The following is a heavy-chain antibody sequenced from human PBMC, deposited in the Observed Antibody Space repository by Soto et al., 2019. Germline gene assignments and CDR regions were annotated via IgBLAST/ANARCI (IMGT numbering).Heavy chain of an antibody. Sequence: LRLSCAASGFTFSDYYMSWIRQAPGKGLEWVSYISSSGSTIYYADSVKGRFTISRDNAKNSLYLQMNSLRAEDTAVYYCARVTMVRGVIPNWFDPWGQGTLVTVSS. CDR1: GFTFSDYY. CDR2: ISSSGSTI. D-gene: IGHD3-10*01. J-gene: IGHJ5*02. V-gene: IGHV3-11*01. CDR3: ARVTMVRGVIPNWFDP.